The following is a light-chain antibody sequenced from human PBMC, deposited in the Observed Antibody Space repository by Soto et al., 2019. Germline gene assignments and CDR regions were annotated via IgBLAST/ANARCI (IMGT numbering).Light chain of an antibody. CDR2: GAT. CDR1: QSVSSSY. V-gene: IGKV3-20*01. CDR3: QLSQQRSSWPPIA. Sequence: EIVLTPSPGTLSLSPGERATLSCRASQSVSSSYLAWYQQRRGQAPRLLIYGATSRATGIPDRFSGSGSGTDFTLTISRLEPEDFAVYYCQLSQQRSSWPPIAFGQGTRLEIK. J-gene: IGKJ5*01.